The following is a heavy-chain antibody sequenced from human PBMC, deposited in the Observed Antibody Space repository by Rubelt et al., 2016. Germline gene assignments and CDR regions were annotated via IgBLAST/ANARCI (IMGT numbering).Heavy chain of an antibody. CDR2: IDWDDDK. V-gene: IGHV2-70*15. D-gene: IGHD6-13*01. CDR3: ARTTTEFSSTWYADY. CDR1: GFSLSTSGMC. J-gene: IGHJ4*02. Sequence: QVTLRESGPALVKPTQTLTLTCTFSGFSLSTSGMCVSWIRQPPGKALEWLARIDWDDDKYYSTSLKTRLTICKDTSKNQVVLTMTNMDPDDTATYYCARTTTEFSSTWYADYWGQGTLVTVSS.